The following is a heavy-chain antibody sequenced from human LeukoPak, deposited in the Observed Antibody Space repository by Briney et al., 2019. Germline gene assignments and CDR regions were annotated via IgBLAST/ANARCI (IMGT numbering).Heavy chain of an antibody. CDR1: GFTFSSYS. CDR3: ARDEAAAGRAFDY. D-gene: IGHD6-13*01. V-gene: IGHV3-48*04. Sequence: GGSLRLSCAASGFTFSSYSMNWVRQAPGKGLEWVSYISSSSSTIYYADSVKGRFTISRDNAKNSLYLQMNSLRAEDTAVYYCARDEAAAGRAFDYWGQGTLVTVSS. J-gene: IGHJ4*02. CDR2: ISSSSSTI.